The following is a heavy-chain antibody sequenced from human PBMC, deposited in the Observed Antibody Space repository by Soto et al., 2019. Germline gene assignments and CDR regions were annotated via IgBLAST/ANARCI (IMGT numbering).Heavy chain of an antibody. D-gene: IGHD4-17*01. V-gene: IGHV3-21*01. CDR2: ISSTSVFI. J-gene: IGHJ4*02. CDR3: TRDKGQYDDFSIDY. CDR1: GFTFRSYS. Sequence: GGSLRLSCAASGFTFRSYSIYWVRQAPGKGLEWVSSISSTSVFIYYADSVKGRFTISGDNARESVFLQMNSLRAEDTAVYYCTRDKGQYDDFSIDYWGQGTLVTVSS.